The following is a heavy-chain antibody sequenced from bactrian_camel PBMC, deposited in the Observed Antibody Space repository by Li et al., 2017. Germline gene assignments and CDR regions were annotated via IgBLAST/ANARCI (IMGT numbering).Heavy chain of an antibody. CDR2: IDSDGTRT. CDR1: GFTFSSYY. J-gene: IGHJ4*01. D-gene: IGHD6*01. V-gene: IGHV3S6*01. CDR3: VRDSTGTTWTLGY. Sequence: HVQLVESGGGSVSAGGSLRLTCAASGFTFSSYYMNWVRQAPGKGLEWVSTIDSDGTRTNYGDSVKGRFTISRDNAKNTVYLQMNSLKPEDTAVYYCVRDSTGTTWTLGYGGQGTQVTVS.